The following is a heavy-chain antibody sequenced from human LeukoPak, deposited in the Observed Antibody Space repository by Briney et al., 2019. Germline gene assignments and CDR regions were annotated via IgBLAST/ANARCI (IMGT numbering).Heavy chain of an antibody. CDR1: GFTFSSYA. J-gene: IGHJ4*02. CDR3: AREYCSGGRCQYYFDY. Sequence: GGSLRLSCAASGFTFSSYAMHWFRQAPGKGLEYVSGISSDGGSPFHVNSVKGRFTISRDNSKDTLYLQMGSLRAEDMAVYYCAREYCSGGRCQYYFDYWGQGTLVTVSS. V-gene: IGHV3-64*01. CDR2: ISSDGGSP. D-gene: IGHD2-15*01.